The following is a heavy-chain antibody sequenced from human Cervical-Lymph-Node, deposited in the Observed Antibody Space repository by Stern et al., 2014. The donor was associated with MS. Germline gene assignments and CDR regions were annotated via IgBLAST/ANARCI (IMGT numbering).Heavy chain of an antibody. CDR1: GFSFDAYA. Sequence: EVQLVESGGGLVQPGRSLRLSCAASGFSFDAYAMHWVRQTPGTGLEWVSGIRWNGGHIGYADSVKGRFTISRDNVKNSLYLQMNSLRPEDTALYYCAREGALSGHRAYYFDYWGQGTLVTVSS. V-gene: IGHV3-9*01. D-gene: IGHD2-15*01. CDR3: AREGALSGHRAYYFDY. CDR2: IRWNGGHI. J-gene: IGHJ4*02.